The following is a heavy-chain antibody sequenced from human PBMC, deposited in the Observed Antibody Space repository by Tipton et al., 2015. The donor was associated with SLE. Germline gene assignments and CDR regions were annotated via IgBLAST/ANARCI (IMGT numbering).Heavy chain of an antibody. J-gene: IGHJ4*02. V-gene: IGHV3-48*03. CDR3: ARTLAYFDY. Sequence: GSLRLSCAASGFIFSSYEMNWVRQAPGKGLEWVSYISRTGNTIYYADSVKGRFTISRDNAQNSLYLQMNSLRAEDTAVYYCARTLAYFDYWGQGTLVTVSS. CDR1: GFIFSSYE. CDR2: ISRTGNTI.